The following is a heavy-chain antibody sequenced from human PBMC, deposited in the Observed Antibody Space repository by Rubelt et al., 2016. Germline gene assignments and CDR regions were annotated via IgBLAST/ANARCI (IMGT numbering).Heavy chain of an antibody. CDR1: GFTFSSFA. D-gene: IGHD2-21*02. Sequence: ASGFTFSSFAMSWVRQAPGKGLEWVSAISGGGESTFYADSVKGRFTISRDNSRNTVYLQMNSLRAEDTAVYFCAKYREVTRSAFDTWGQGTMVAVSS. CDR3: AKYREVTRSAFDT. J-gene: IGHJ3*02. V-gene: IGHV3-23*01. CDR2: ISGGGEST.